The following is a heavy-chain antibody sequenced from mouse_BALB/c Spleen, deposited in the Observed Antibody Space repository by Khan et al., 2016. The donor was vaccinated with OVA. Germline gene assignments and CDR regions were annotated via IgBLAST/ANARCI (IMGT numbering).Heavy chain of an antibody. J-gene: IGHJ3*01. CDR1: GYSFTSYY. Sequence: VQLQQSGPELMKPGASVKISCKSSGYSFTSYYIHWVKQSHGKTLEWIGYIDPFNGGSTYNQKFKGKATLTVDKSSSTAYMYLSSLTSEDSAVHYCARHGSTSWFAYWGQGTLVTVSA. CDR3: ARHGSTSWFAY. D-gene: IGHD1-1*01. CDR2: IDPFNGGS. V-gene: IGHV1-31*01.